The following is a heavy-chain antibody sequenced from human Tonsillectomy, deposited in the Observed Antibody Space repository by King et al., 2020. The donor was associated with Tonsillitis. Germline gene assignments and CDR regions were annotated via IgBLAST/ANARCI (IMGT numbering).Heavy chain of an antibody. CDR3: AKVGPDYYGSGSYDY. Sequence: VQLVESGGGLVQPGGSLRLSCAASGFTFSSYAMSWVRQSPGKGLEWVAAISGSGGRTYYADSVKGRFTSSRDNAKNTLYLQMNSLRAEDTAVYYFAKVGPDYYGSGSYDYWGQGTLVTVSS. CDR1: GFTFSSYA. D-gene: IGHD3-10*01. J-gene: IGHJ4*02. V-gene: IGHV3-23*04. CDR2: ISGSGGRT.